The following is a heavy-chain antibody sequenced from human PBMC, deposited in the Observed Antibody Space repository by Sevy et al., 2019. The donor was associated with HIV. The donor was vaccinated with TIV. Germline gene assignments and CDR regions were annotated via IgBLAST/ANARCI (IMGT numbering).Heavy chain of an antibody. D-gene: IGHD3-22*01. CDR1: GFIFSNFA. J-gene: IGHJ4*02. CDR3: ARGFYDSSGYYYGVYFDY. V-gene: IGHV3-30*04. Sequence: GGSLRLSCAASGFIFSNFAIHWVRQAPGKGQEWVAVISYDGSNKYYADSVKGRFTVSRDNSKNTLYLQMNSLRAEDTAVYYCARGFYDSSGYYYGVYFDYWGQGTLVTVSS. CDR2: ISYDGSNK.